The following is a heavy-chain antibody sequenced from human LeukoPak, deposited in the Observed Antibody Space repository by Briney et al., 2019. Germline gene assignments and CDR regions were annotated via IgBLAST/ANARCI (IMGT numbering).Heavy chain of an antibody. D-gene: IGHD6-19*01. Sequence: SETLSLTCTVSGGSISSSSYYWGWIRQPPGKGLEWIGSIYYSGSTYYTSKNQFSLKLSSVTAADTAVYYCATQGLEDYWGQGTLVTVSS. CDR1: GGSISSSSYY. CDR3: ATQGLEDY. V-gene: IGHV4-39*01. CDR2: IYYSGST. J-gene: IGHJ4*02.